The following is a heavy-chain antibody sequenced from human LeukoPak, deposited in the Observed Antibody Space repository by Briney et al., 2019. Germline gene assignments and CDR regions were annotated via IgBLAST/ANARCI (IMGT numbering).Heavy chain of an antibody. V-gene: IGHV3-15*01. CDR3: TTASYDYVWGSYRPLGFDY. D-gene: IGHD3-16*02. Sequence: GGSLRLSCAASGFTFSNSWMSWVRQAPGKGLEWVGRIKSKTDGRKTDYAASVKGRFTISRDDSKNTLYLQMNSLKTEDTAVYYCTTASYDYVWGSYRPLGFDYWGQGTLVTVSS. CDR2: IKSKTDGRKT. J-gene: IGHJ4*02. CDR1: GFTFSNSW.